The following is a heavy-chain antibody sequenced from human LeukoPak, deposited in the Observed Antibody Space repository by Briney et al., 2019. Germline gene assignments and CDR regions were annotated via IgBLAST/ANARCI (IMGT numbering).Heavy chain of an antibody. V-gene: IGHV3-49*03. Sequence: GGSLRLSCTASGFTFGDYAMSWFRQAPGKGLEWVGFFRSTTYGGTTEYAASVKGRFTISRDDSKSIAYLQMNSLKTEDTAVYYCARDNYHISGYSLGYDYWGQGTLVTVSS. CDR2: FRSTTYGGTT. D-gene: IGHD3-22*01. CDR3: ARDNYHISGYSLGYDY. J-gene: IGHJ4*02. CDR1: GFTFGDYA.